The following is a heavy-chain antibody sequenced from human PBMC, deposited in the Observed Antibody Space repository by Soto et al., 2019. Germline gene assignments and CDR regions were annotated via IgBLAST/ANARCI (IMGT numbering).Heavy chain of an antibody. CDR1: GFTFSSYS. V-gene: IGHV3-48*01. Sequence: EVQLVESGGGLVQPGGSLRLSCAASGFTFSSYSMNWFRQAPGKGLEWVSYSSSSSSTIYYADSVKGRFTISRDNAKNSLYLQMNSLRAEDTAVYYCARDLGSSWYTESFQHWGQGTLVTVSS. D-gene: IGHD6-13*01. J-gene: IGHJ1*01. CDR3: ARDLGSSWYTESFQH. CDR2: SSSSSSTI.